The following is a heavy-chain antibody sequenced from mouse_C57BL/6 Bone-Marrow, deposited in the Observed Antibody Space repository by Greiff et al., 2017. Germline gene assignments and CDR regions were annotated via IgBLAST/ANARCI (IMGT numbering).Heavy chain of an antibody. J-gene: IGHJ2*01. CDR2: INPGSGGT. CDR1: GYAFTNYL. D-gene: IGHD1-1*02. Sequence: QLKESGAELVRPGTSVKVSCKASGYAFTNYLIEWVKQRPGQGLEWIGVINPGSGGTNYNEKFKGKATLTADKSSSTAYMQLSSLTSEDSAVYFCARGGSPFDYWGQGTTLTVSS. CDR3: ARGGSPFDY. V-gene: IGHV1-54*01.